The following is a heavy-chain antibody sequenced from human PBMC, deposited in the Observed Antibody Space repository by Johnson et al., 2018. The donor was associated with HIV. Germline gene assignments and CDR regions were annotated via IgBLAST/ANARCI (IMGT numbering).Heavy chain of an antibody. CDR2: IYSGGST. Sequence: VQLVESGGGLIQPGGSLRLSCAVSGFTVSSNYMSWVRQAPGKGLEWVSVIYSGGSTYYADSVKGRFTISRDNSKNTLYLQMNSLRAEDTAVYYCARDSLETSDGAFDIWGQGTMVTVSS. D-gene: IGHD1-1*01. J-gene: IGHJ3*02. V-gene: IGHV3-53*01. CDR3: ARDSLETSDGAFDI. CDR1: GFTVSSNY.